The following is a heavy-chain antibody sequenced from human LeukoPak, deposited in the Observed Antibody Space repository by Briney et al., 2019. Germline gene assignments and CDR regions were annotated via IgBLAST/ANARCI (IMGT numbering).Heavy chain of an antibody. CDR1: GFTFCSFS. CDR3: ARVIAAAGLNFDC. Sequence: GGSLSLSCAASGFTFCSFSMKCVRQAPGKGLEGVSSISSSSSIKYYSVSVKGRFTISRDNAKNSLYLQTNSLTAEDTAVYYCARVIAAAGLNFDCWGQGTLVTVSS. V-gene: IGHV3-21*01. J-gene: IGHJ4*02. D-gene: IGHD6-13*01. CDR2: ISSSSSIK.